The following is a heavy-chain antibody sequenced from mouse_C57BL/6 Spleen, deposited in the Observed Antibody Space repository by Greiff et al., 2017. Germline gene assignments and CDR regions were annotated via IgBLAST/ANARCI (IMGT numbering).Heavy chain of an antibody. CDR1: GYAFSSSW. J-gene: IGHJ4*01. CDR2: IYPGDGDT. Sequence: LVESGPELVKPGASVKISCKASGYAFSSSWMNWVKQRPGTGLEWIGRIYPGDGDTNYNGKFKGKATRTADKSSSTAYMQLSSLTSEDSAVYFCAGAYYEGYAMDYWGQGTSVTVSS. V-gene: IGHV1-82*01. CDR3: AGAYYEGYAMDY. D-gene: IGHD2-10*01.